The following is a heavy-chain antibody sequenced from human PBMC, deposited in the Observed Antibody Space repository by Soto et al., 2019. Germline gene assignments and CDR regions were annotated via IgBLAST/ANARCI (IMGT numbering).Heavy chain of an antibody. D-gene: IGHD4-4*01. CDR2: INAGNGNT. CDR1: GYTFTSYA. V-gene: IGHV1-3*01. CDR3: ARESSKIGWFDP. J-gene: IGHJ5*02. Sequence: QVQLVQSGAEVKKPGASVKVSCKASGYTFTSYAMHWVRQAPGQRLEWMGWINAGNGNTKYSQKFQGRVTITRDTSASTAYMELSSLRSEDTAVYYCARESSKIGWFDPWGQGTLVTVSS.